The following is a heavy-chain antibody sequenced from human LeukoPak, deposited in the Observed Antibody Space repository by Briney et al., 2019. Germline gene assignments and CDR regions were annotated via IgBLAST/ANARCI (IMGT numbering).Heavy chain of an antibody. V-gene: IGHV4-59*12. D-gene: IGHD4-23*01. Sequence: PSETLSLTCTVSGGSISSYYWSWIRQPPGKGLEWIGYIYHSGSTYYNPSLKSRVTISVDRSKNQFSLKLSSVTAADTAVYYCARGGNSDFDYWGQGTLVTVSS. J-gene: IGHJ4*02. CDR3: ARGGNSDFDY. CDR1: GGSISSYY. CDR2: IYHSGST.